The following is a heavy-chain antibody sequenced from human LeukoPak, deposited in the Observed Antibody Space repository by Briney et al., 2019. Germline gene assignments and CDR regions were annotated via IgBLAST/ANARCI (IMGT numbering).Heavy chain of an antibody. Sequence: GASVKVSCKAFGYTFTCYYMHWVRQAPGQGLEWMGWINPNSGGTDYARKFQGRVTMTRDTFISTAYMELSRLKSDDTAVYYCARVNLSGLHYGMDVWGQGTTVTVSS. D-gene: IGHD1-1*01. CDR2: INPNSGGT. V-gene: IGHV1-2*02. CDR3: ARVNLSGLHYGMDV. J-gene: IGHJ6*02. CDR1: GYTFTCYY.